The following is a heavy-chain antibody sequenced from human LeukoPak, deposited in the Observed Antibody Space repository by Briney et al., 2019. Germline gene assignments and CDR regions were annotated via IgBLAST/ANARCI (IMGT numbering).Heavy chain of an antibody. Sequence: SETLSLTCAVYGGSFSGYYWSWIRQPPGKGLEWIGEINHSGSTNYNPSLKSRVTISVDTSKNQFSLKLSSVTAADTAVYYCATGAGDFDHWGQGILVTVSS. D-gene: IGHD1-14*01. V-gene: IGHV4-34*01. J-gene: IGHJ4*02. CDR1: GGSFSGYY. CDR2: INHSGST. CDR3: ATGAGDFDH.